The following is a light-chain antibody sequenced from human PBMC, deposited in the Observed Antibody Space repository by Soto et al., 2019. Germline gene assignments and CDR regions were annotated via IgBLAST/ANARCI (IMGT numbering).Light chain of an antibody. CDR3: LPHSTYPLT. J-gene: IGKJ1*01. Sequence: IRMARLPASLSASAGDRVAILCPSRRGVRGDLAWYQAKPGKAPQRVILAASSLESGVTSRFSGSGSGTEFTLTISSLQSDDFAIYYCLPHSTYPLTVGQGTKVDIK. V-gene: IGKV1-17*01. CDR2: AAS. CDR1: RGVRGD.